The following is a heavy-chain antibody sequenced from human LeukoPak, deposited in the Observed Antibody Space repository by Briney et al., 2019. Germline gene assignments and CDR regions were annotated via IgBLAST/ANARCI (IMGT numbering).Heavy chain of an antibody. V-gene: IGHV4-59*08. Sequence: PSETLSLTCTVSGGSISNYYWTWIRQPAGKGLGWIVHISDSGSANYNPSLKSRVTISVDTSKNQFSLKLNSATAADTAVYYCARHPSLEQLWGWYFDLWGRGTLVTVSS. J-gene: IGHJ2*01. CDR3: ARHPSLEQLWGWYFDL. CDR1: GGSISNYY. D-gene: IGHD5-18*01. CDR2: ISDSGSA.